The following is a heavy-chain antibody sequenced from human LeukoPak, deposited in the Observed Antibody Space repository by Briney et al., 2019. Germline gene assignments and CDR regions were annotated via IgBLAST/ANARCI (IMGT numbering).Heavy chain of an antibody. Sequence: GRSLRLSCAASGFSFGDNTINWVRQAPGRGLEWVGFIRRRSAGGTTDYAASVKGRFIISRDDSKSIAYLQMNSLDIEDTAVYFCARITGTTNYYYYMDVWGKGTTVTVSS. CDR3: ARITGTTNYYYYMDV. J-gene: IGHJ6*03. CDR2: IRRRSAGGTT. D-gene: IGHD1-7*01. V-gene: IGHV3-49*04. CDR1: GFSFGDNT.